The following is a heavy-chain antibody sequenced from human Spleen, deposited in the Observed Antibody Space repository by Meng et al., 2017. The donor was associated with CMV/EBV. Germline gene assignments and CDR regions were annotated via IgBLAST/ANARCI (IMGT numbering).Heavy chain of an antibody. CDR1: GFTFSSYV. CDR3: AKNGGSGSPYAFDI. V-gene: IGHV3-23*01. CDR2: INGIGSKT. J-gene: IGHJ3*02. D-gene: IGHD3-10*01. Sequence: SGFTFSSYVFSCVRQAPGKGLEWVSSINGIGSKTSSADSVKGRFTTSRDNSKRTLFLQMDSLRVEDTAVYYCAKNGGSGSPYAFDIWGQGTMVTVSS.